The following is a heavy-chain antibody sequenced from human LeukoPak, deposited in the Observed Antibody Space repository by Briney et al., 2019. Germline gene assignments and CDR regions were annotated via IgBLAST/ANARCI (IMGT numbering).Heavy chain of an antibody. CDR1: GYTFTSYA. V-gene: IGHV1-3*01. J-gene: IGHJ5*02. Sequence: GASVKVSCKASGYTFTSYAMHWVRQAPGQRLEWMGWINAGNGNTKYSQKFQGRVTITRDTSASTAYMELSSLRSEDTAVYYCARDRALYPNNWFDPWGQGTLVTVSS. CDR2: INAGNGNT. CDR3: ARDRALYPNNWFDP. D-gene: IGHD2-2*01.